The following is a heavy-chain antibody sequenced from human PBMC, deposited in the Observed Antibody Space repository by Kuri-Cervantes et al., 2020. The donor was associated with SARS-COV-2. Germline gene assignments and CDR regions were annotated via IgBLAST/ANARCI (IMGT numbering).Heavy chain of an antibody. CDR1: GYTFTSYG. Sequence: ASVKVSCKASGYTFTSYGISWVRQAPGQGLEWMGWISAYNGNTNYAQKLQGRVTMTTDTSTDTAYMELSSLRSEDTAVYYCATGTPTYYYDSSSFDYWGQGTLVTVSS. CDR2: ISAYNGNT. V-gene: IGHV1-18*01. J-gene: IGHJ4*02. CDR3: ATGTPTYYYDSSSFDY. D-gene: IGHD3-22*01.